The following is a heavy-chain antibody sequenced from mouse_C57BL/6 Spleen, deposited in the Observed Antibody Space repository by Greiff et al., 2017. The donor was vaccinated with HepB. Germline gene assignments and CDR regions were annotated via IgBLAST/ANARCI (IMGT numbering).Heavy chain of an antibody. V-gene: IGHV3-6*01. Sequence: EVKLQESGPGLVKPSQSLSLTCSVTGYSITSGYYWNWIRQFPGNKLEWMGYISYDGSNNYNPSLKNRISITRDTSKNQFFLKLNSVTTEDTATYYCAPNWDKGGDFDYWGQGTTLTVSS. D-gene: IGHD4-1*01. J-gene: IGHJ2*01. CDR1: GYSITSGYY. CDR2: ISYDGSN. CDR3: APNWDKGGDFDY.